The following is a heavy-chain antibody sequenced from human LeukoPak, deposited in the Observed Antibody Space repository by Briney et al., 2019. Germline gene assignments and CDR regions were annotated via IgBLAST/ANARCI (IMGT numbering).Heavy chain of an antibody. V-gene: IGHV3-23*01. CDR2: ISGSGGST. J-gene: IGHJ4*02. D-gene: IGHD3-10*01. Sequence: NPGGSLRLSCAASGFTFDDYAMHWVRQAPGKGLEWVSGISGSGGSTYYADSVKGRFTISRDNSKNTLYLQMNSLRAEDTAVYYCAKTIVSGGWYLDYWGQGTLVTVSS. CDR3: AKTIVSGGWYLDY. CDR1: GFTFDDYA.